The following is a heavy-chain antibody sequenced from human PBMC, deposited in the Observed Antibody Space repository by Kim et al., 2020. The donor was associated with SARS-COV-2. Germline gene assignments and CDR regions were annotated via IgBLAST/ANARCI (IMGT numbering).Heavy chain of an antibody. CDR2: ISYDGSNK. CDR1: GFTFSSYG. CDR3: AKLGSNTHSSSSPVVDY. V-gene: IGHV3-30*18. Sequence: GGSLRLSCAASGFTFSSYGMHWVRQAPGKGLEWVAVISYDGSNKYYADSVKGRFTISRDNSKNTLYLQMNSLRAEDTAVYYCAKLGSNTHSSSSPVVDY. D-gene: IGHD6-6*01. J-gene: IGHJ4*01.